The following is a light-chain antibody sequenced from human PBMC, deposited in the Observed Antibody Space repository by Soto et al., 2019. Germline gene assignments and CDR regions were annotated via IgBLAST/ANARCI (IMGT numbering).Light chain of an antibody. CDR3: SFYTSTSTYWV. CDR2: EVS. J-gene: IGLJ3*02. V-gene: IGLV2-18*01. Sequence: QSALTQPASVSGSPGQSVTISCTGTSSDVGSYNRVSWYQQPPGTAPKLMIYEVSNRPSGVPDRFSGSKSGNTASLTISGRQAEDEADYYFSFYTSTSTYWVFGAGTKLTVL. CDR1: SSDVGSYNR.